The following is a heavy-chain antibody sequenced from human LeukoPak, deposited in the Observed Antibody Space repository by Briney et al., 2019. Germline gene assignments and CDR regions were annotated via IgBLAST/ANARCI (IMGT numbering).Heavy chain of an antibody. J-gene: IGHJ4*02. D-gene: IGHD3-3*01. V-gene: IGHV1-46*03. CDR3: ARGGWYRFWSGYYSVY. CDR2: INPSDGST. CDR1: GYTFTSFY. Sequence: ASVKVSCKASGYTFTSFYIHLVRQAPGQGLEWMGIINPSDGSTIYAQKFQGRGTMTRDTSTSTVYMELSSLRYEDTAVYFCARGGWYRFWSGYYSVYWGQGTLVTVSS.